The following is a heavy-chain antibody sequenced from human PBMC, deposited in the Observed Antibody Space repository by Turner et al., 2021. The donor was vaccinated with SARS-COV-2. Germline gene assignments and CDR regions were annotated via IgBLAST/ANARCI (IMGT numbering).Heavy chain of an antibody. CDR2: IYTSRSN. CDR1: GGPISSDC. Sequence: QLQLQESGPGLVQPSETLSLTCTVSGGPISSDCWSWARQPAGKGLEWIGCIYTSRSNNYNPSLKSRVTMSVDTTKNQFSLKLSSVADADTAVYYCARDRVQLGPVGMDVWGQGTTVTVSS. D-gene: IGHD1-1*01. J-gene: IGHJ6*02. V-gene: IGHV4-4*07. CDR3: ARDRVQLGPVGMDV.